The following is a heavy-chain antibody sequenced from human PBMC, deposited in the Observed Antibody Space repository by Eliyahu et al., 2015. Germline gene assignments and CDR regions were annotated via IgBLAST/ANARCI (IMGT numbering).Heavy chain of an antibody. J-gene: IGHJ6*02. V-gene: IGHV4-4*02. D-gene: IGHD1-26*01. CDR1: GASTSSSFW. Sequence: QVQLQESGPGLVQPSETLSVTCAVTGASTSSSFWWSWVRQAPGKGPEWIGEIFHTGATNYNPSLKSRVSMSIDESKNHVYLKLASISAADTAVYYCATRRWEAPYYYLGLDIWGQGTTVTV. CDR3: ATRRWEAPYYYLGLDI. CDR2: IFHTGAT.